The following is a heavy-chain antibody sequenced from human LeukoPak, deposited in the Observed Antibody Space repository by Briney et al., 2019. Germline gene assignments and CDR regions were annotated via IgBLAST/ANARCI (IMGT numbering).Heavy chain of an antibody. D-gene: IGHD3-16*01. J-gene: IGHJ6*03. CDR3: ARETSQKGAHYMDV. CDR2: IYYSGST. V-gene: IGHV4-59*01. CDR1: GGSIRSDY. Sequence: SETLSLTCTVSGGSIRSDYWSWIRQPPGKGLEWIGYIYYSGSTNYNPSLKSRVTISVHTSKNQFSLKLRSVTAADTAVYYCARETSQKGAHYMDVWGKGTTVTISS.